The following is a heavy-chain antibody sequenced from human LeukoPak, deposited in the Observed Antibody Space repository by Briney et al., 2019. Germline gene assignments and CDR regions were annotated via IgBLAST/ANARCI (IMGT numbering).Heavy chain of an antibody. CDR1: GGSISSYY. CDR2: IYYSGST. V-gene: IGHV4-59*01. CDR3: ARGVTARGFYYYMDI. Sequence: SETLSLTCTVSGGSISSYYWSWIRQPPGKGLEWIGYIYYSGSTNYNPSLKSRVTISVDTSKNQFSLKLSSVTAADTAVYYCARGVTARGFYYYMDIWGNGTTVTISS. J-gene: IGHJ6*03. D-gene: IGHD2-21*02.